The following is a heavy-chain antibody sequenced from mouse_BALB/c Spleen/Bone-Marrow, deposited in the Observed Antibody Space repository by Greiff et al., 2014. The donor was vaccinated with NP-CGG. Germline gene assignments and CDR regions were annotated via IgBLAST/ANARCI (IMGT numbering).Heavy chain of an antibody. V-gene: IGHV3-1*02. CDR3: ARFAGTPYTMDY. Sequence: EVKLVESGPDLVKPSQSLSLTCTVTGYSITSYYSWHWIRQFPGNKLEWMGHIHYSGITVYNPSLKSRISITRDTSNNQFFLQLNSVTTEDTATYYCARFAGTPYTMDYWGQGTSVTVSS. J-gene: IGHJ4*01. CDR1: GYSITSYYS. CDR2: IHYSGIT. D-gene: IGHD4-1*01.